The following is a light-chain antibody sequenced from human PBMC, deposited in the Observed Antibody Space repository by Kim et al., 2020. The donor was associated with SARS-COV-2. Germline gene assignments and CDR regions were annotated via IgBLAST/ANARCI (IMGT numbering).Light chain of an antibody. CDR2: RNN. Sequence: ELTQPLSVSVALGQTAKIPCGGNNIGTEYVHWYQQKPGQAPVLVIYRNNNRPSGIPGRFSGSNSGNTATLTISRAQAGDEADYYCQVWDSSTVVFGGGTQLTVL. CDR3: QVWDSSTVV. J-gene: IGLJ2*01. CDR1: NIGTEY. V-gene: IGLV3-9*01.